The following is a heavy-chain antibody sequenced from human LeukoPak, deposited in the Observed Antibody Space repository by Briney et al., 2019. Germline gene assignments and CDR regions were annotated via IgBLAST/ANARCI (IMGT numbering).Heavy chain of an antibody. CDR1: GFTFSSYG. D-gene: IGHD5-24*01. Sequence: GGSLRLSCAASGFTFSSYGMHWVRQAPGKGLEWVAVISYDGSNKYYADSVKGRFTISRDNAKNSLYLQMNSLRAEDTAVYYCARGRDGYNHFGSWGQGTLVTVSS. V-gene: IGHV3-30*03. J-gene: IGHJ4*02. CDR2: ISYDGSNK. CDR3: ARGRDGYNHFGS.